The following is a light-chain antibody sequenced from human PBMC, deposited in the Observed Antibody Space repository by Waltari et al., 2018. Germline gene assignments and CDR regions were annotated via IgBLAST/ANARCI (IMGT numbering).Light chain of an antibody. CDR1: SSDIGAYNY. J-gene: IGLJ3*02. CDR3: NSYTTSSTWV. CDR2: EVR. V-gene: IGLV2-14*01. Sequence: QSALTQPASVSGSPGQSITISCTGTSSDIGAYNYVSWYQHLPGKAPKLIISEVRRPPSGLSNRSSGSKSGNMASLTISGLQAEDEADYYCNSYTTSSTWVFGGGTKLTVL.